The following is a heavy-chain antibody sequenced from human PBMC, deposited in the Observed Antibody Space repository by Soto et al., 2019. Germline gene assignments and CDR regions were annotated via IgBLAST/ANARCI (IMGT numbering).Heavy chain of an antibody. D-gene: IGHD2-21*02. J-gene: IGHJ4*02. Sequence: TLSLTCTVSGGSISSGDYYWSWIRQPPGKGLEWIGYIYYSGSTYYNPSLKSRVTISVDTSKNQFSLKLSSVTAADTAVYYCARGLQYGGNSAYWGQGTLVTVSS. V-gene: IGHV4-30-4*01. CDR3: ARGLQYGGNSAY. CDR1: GGSISSGDYY. CDR2: IYYSGST.